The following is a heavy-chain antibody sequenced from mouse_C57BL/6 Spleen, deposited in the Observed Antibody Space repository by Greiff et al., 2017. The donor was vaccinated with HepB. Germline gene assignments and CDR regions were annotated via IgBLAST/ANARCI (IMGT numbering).Heavy chain of an antibody. CDR3: ARWGGY. CDR2: INPGSGGT. J-gene: IGHJ4*01. Sequence: QVQLQQSGAELVRPGTSVKVSCKASGYAFTNYLIEWVKQRPGQGLEWIGVINPGSGGTNYNEKFKGKATPTADKSSSTAYMQLSSLTSEDSAVYFCARWGGYWGQGTSVTVSS. V-gene: IGHV1-54*01. CDR1: GYAFTNYL.